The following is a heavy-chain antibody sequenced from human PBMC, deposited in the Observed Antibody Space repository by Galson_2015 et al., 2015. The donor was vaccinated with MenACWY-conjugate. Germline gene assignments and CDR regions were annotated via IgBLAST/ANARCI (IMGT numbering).Heavy chain of an antibody. V-gene: IGHV4-59*01. Sequence: ATLSLPCPVSGGSISSYYWRWIRQPPGGGLEWIGYIYYSGSTNYNPSLKSRVTISVDTSKNQFSLKLSSVTAADTAVYYCGRAATVTTYAGYYYYMDVWGKGTTVTVSS. D-gene: IGHD4-17*01. CDR1: GGSISSYY. J-gene: IGHJ6*03. CDR2: IYYSGST. CDR3: GRAATVTTYAGYYYYMDV.